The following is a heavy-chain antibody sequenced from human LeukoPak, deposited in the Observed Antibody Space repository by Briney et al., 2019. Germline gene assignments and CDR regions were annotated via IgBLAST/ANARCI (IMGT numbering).Heavy chain of an antibody. J-gene: IGHJ6*03. CDR2: ITTSSSYI. CDR3: ARDQITTVRGVIARSTDYYDYYYMDV. Sequence: PGGSLRLSCAASGFTFSSYTMNWVRQAPGKGLEWVSSITTSSSYIYYADSVKGRFTISRDNAKNSLYLQMDSLRAEDTALYYCARDQITTVRGVIARSTDYYDYYYMDVWGKGTTVTVSS. V-gene: IGHV3-21*01. CDR1: GFTFSSYT. D-gene: IGHD3-10*01.